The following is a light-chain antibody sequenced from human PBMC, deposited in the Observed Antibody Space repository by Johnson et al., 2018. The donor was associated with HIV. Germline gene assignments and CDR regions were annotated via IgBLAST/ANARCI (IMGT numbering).Light chain of an antibody. CDR3: GTWDTSLSAYV. Sequence: QSVLTQPPSVSVAPGQKVTISCSASSSNIVNIYISWYQHLPGTAPKLLIYDNNKRPSGIPDRFSGSKSGTSATLGITALQTGDEADYYCGTWDTSLSAYVFGTGTKVTVL. CDR2: DNN. V-gene: IGLV1-51*01. CDR1: SSNIVNIY. J-gene: IGLJ1*01.